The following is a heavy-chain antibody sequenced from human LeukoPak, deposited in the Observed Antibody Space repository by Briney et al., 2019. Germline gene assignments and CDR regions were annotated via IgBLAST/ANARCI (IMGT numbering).Heavy chain of an antibody. V-gene: IGHV3-7*01. CDR1: GFTFSSYW. CDR2: IKQDGSEK. J-gene: IGHJ4*02. CDR3: ASSSVLRFLEWLLYFDY. Sequence: PGGSLRLSCAASGFTFSSYWMSWVRQAPGKGLEWVANIKQDGSEKYYVDSVKGRFTISRDNAKNSLCLQMNSLRAEDTAVYYCASSSVLRFLEWLLYFDYWGQGTLVTVSS. D-gene: IGHD3-3*01.